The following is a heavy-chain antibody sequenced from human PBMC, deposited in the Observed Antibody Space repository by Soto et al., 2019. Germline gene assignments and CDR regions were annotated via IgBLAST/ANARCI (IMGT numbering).Heavy chain of an antibody. J-gene: IGHJ6*02. CDR2: ISSSSSYI. V-gene: IGHV3-21*01. CDR1: GFTFSSYS. Sequence: EVQLVESGGGLVKPGGSLRLSCAASGFTFSSYSMNWVRQAPGKGLEWVSSISSSSSYIYYADSVKGRFTISRDNAKNSLSLQMNSLRAEDTAVYYCARDGITMVRGAAYYYYYGMDVWGQGTTVTVSS. D-gene: IGHD3-10*01. CDR3: ARDGITMVRGAAYYYYYGMDV.